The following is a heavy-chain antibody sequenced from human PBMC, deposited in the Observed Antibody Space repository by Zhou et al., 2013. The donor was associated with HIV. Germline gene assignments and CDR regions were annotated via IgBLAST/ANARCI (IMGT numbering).Heavy chain of an antibody. CDR3: ARLGNRANYYYYMDV. CDR2: IIPIFGTS. V-gene: IGHV1-69*14. Sequence: QVHQVQSGGEVKKPGSSVKVSCKASGGTFGSYAFSWVRQAPGQGPEWMGRIIPIFGTSNYAQKFQGRVTITADKSTNTTYMELSSLRSEDTAVYYCARLGNRANYYYYMDVWGKGTTVTVSS. J-gene: IGHJ6*03. CDR1: GGTFGSYA.